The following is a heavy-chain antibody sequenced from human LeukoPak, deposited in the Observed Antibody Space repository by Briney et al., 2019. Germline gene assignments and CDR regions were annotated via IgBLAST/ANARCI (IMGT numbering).Heavy chain of an antibody. CDR3: ARYYYGSGSYYKTVGWFDP. V-gene: IGHV4-34*01. CDR1: GGSFSGYY. CDR2: INHSGST. J-gene: IGHJ5*02. Sequence: SETLSLTCAVYGGSFSGYYWSWIRQPPGKGLEWIGEINHSGSTNYNPSLKSRVTISVDTSKNQFSLKLSSVTAADTAVYYCARYYYGSGSYYKTVGWFDPWGQGTLVTVSS. D-gene: IGHD3-10*01.